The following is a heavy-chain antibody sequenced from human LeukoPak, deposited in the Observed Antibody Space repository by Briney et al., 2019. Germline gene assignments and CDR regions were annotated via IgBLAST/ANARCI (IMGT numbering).Heavy chain of an antibody. V-gene: IGHV1-69*04. CDR3: AKERYCGGDCLVGYFDL. J-gene: IGHJ2*01. Sequence: SVKVSGKASGGTFSSYAISWVRQAPGQGLEWMGRIIPILGIANYAQKFQGRVTITADKSTSTAYMELSSLRSEDTAVYYCAKERYCGGDCLVGYFDLWGRGTLVTVSS. CDR1: GGTFSSYA. CDR2: IIPILGIA. D-gene: IGHD2-21*02.